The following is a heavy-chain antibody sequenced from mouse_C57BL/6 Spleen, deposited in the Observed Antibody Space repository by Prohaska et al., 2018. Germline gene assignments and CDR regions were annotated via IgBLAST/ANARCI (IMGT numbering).Heavy chain of an antibody. Sequence: EVQLQQSGPELVKPGASVKISCKASGYTFTDYYMNWVKQSHGKSLEWIGDINPNNGGTSYNQKFKGKATLTVDKSSSTAYMELRSLTSEDSAVYYCAVSGVYYYAMDYWGQGTSVTVSS. D-gene: IGHD3-2*02. CDR2: INPNNGGT. J-gene: IGHJ4*01. CDR1: GYTFTDYY. CDR3: AVSGVYYYAMDY. V-gene: IGHV1-26*01.